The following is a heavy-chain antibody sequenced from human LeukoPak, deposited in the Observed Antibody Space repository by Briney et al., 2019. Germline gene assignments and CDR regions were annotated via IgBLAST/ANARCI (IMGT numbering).Heavy chain of an antibody. V-gene: IGHV3-30-3*01. CDR2: ISYDGGKT. Sequence: GGSLRLSCAASGFIFGGYAMHWVCQAPGKGLQWLAVISYDGGKTYYADSVEGRFTISRDNSKSTVYLEINSLRSEDTAIYYCARGFNDFWSGSQLEYWGQGTLVTVSS. CDR3: ARGFNDFWSGSQLEY. D-gene: IGHD3-3*01. CDR1: GFIFGGYA. J-gene: IGHJ4*02.